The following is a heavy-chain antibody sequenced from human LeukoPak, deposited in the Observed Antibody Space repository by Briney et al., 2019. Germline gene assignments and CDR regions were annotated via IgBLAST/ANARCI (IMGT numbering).Heavy chain of an antibody. J-gene: IGHJ4*02. D-gene: IGHD7-27*01. CDR1: GGSISSYY. CDR2: ISYSGST. V-gene: IGHV4-59*01. Sequence: SETLSLTCTVSGGSISSYYWSWIRQPPGKGLEWIGYISYSGSTKYNPSLKSRVTISVDTSKNQFSLKLSSVTAADTAVYYCARGGNTNWGFPRFDYWGQGTLVTVSS. CDR3: ARGGNTNWGFPRFDY.